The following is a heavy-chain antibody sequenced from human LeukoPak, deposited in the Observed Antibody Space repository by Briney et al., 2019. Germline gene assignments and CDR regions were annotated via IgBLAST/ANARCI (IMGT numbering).Heavy chain of an antibody. J-gene: IGHJ4*02. Sequence: SETLSLTCTVSGGSISSYYWSWVRQPPGKGLEWIGEIYHSGSTNYNPSLKTRVTISVDKSKNQFSLKLSSVTAADTAVYYCARASHDYGDYSHFDYWGQGTLVTVSS. D-gene: IGHD4-17*01. CDR2: IYHSGST. V-gene: IGHV4-59*12. CDR1: GGSISSYY. CDR3: ARASHDYGDYSHFDY.